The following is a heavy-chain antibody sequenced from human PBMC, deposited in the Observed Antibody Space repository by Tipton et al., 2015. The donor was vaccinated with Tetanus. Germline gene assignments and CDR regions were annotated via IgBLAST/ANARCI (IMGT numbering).Heavy chain of an antibody. CDR1: GGSISSGGYS. J-gene: IGHJ5*02. Sequence: TLSLTCAVSGGSISSGGYSWTWIRQPPGKGLEWIGRIYSSGTTNYDPSLRGRVTMSIDTSKNRFSLKLDSVTAADTAIYYCARALKQGANWFDPWGQGTLVTVSS. CDR2: IYSSGTT. D-gene: IGHD3-16*01. CDR3: ARALKQGANWFDP. V-gene: IGHV4-30-4*07.